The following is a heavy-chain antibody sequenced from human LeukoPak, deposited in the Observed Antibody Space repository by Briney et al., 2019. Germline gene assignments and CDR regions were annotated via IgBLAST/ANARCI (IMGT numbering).Heavy chain of an antibody. V-gene: IGHV1-8*03. CDR1: GYTFTSYD. D-gene: IGHD6-19*01. CDR3: AREAVAGGLDY. J-gene: IGHJ4*02. CDR2: INPNSGNT. Sequence: ASVKVSCKASGYTFTSYDINWVRQATGQGLEWMGWINPNSGNTGYAQKSQGRVTITRNTSISTAYMELSSLRSEDTAVYYCAREAVAGGLDYWGQGTLVTVSS.